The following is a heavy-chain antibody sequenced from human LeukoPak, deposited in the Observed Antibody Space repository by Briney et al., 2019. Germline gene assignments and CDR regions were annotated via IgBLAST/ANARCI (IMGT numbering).Heavy chain of an antibody. CDR3: ARGRVTTLYYYYYYYMDV. Sequence: PSETLSLTSAVYGGSFSGYFWSWIRQPPGKGLEWIGEINHSGSTNYNPSLKSRVTISVDTSKNQFSLKLSSVTAADTAVYYCARGRVTTLYYYYYYYMDVWGKGTTVTVSS. D-gene: IGHD4-11*01. CDR1: GGSFSGYF. V-gene: IGHV4-34*01. CDR2: INHSGST. J-gene: IGHJ6*03.